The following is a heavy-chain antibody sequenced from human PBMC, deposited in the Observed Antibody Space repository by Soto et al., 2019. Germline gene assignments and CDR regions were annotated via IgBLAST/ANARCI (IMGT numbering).Heavy chain of an antibody. V-gene: IGHV4-39*01. Sequence: SETLSLTCTVSGGSISSSSYYWGWIRQPPGKGLEWIGSIYYSGSTYYNPSLKSRVTISVDTSKNQFSLKLSSVTAADTAVYYCARPHRPHRGYDPHSSGGIDYWGQGTLVTVSS. J-gene: IGHJ4*02. CDR2: IYYSGST. D-gene: IGHD5-12*01. CDR3: ARPHRPHRGYDPHSSGGIDY. CDR1: GGSISSSSYY.